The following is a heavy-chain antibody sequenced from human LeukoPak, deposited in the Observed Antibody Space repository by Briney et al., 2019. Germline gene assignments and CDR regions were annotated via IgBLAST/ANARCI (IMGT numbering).Heavy chain of an antibody. J-gene: IGHJ4*02. CDR3: ARASYCSGGSCYSDY. CDR2: ISAYNGNT. V-gene: IGHV1-18*01. Sequence: ASVKVSCKASGYTFTSYSISWVRQAPGQGLKWMGWISAYNGNTIYAQKVKGRVTMTTDTSTNTAYMELRSLKSDDTAVYYCARASYCSGGSCYSDYWGQGTLVTVSS. D-gene: IGHD2-15*01. CDR1: GYTFTSYS.